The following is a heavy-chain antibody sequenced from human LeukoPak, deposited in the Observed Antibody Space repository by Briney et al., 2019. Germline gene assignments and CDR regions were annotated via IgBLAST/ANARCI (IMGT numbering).Heavy chain of an antibody. CDR3: ARVYSYGYGDFDY. Sequence: PGGSLRLSCAASGFTFSSYSMHWVRQAPGKGLEWVAVISYDGTNKYYADSVKGRFTISRDNSKNTLYLQMNSLRAEDTAVYYCARVYSYGYGDFDYWGQGTLVTVSS. J-gene: IGHJ4*02. CDR1: GFTFSSYS. D-gene: IGHD5-18*01. V-gene: IGHV3-30*04. CDR2: ISYDGTNK.